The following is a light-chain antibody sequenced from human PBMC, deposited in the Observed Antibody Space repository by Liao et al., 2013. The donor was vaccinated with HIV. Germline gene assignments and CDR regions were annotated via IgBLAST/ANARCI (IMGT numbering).Light chain of an antibody. J-gene: IGLJ1*01. CDR2: QDS. CDR3: QAWDSSTYV. CDR1: NIGSKS. V-gene: IGLV3-9*01. Sequence: SYELTQPPSVSVAPGQTARITCGGSNIGSKSVNWYQQKPGQAPVLVIYQDSKRPSGIPERFSGSNSGNTATLTISGTQAMDEADYYCQAWDSSTYVFGTGTKVTVL.